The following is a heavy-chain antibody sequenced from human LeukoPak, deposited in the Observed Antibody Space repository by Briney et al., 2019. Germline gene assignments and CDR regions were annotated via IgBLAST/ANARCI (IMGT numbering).Heavy chain of an antibody. CDR2: ISHSGST. J-gene: IGHJ4*02. V-gene: IGHV4-34*01. Sequence: SETLSLTCAVYGGSFSGYYRSWIRQPPGKGLEWIGEISHSGSTNYNPSLKSRVTISVDTSKNQFSLKLSSVTAADTAVYYCARGYSSSWNYFDYWGQGTLVTVSS. D-gene: IGHD6-13*01. CDR3: ARGYSSSWNYFDY. CDR1: GGSFSGYY.